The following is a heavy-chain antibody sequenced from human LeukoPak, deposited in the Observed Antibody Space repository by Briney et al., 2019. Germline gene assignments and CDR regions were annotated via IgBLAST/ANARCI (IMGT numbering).Heavy chain of an antibody. J-gene: IGHJ4*02. Sequence: SETLSLTCAVSGYSISGGYYWGWIRQPPGKGLGWIGSIYHSGSTYYNPSLKSRVTISVDTSKNQFSLKLSSVTAADTAVYYCARFKVRGVIKTFDYGGQGTLVTVSS. V-gene: IGHV4-38-2*01. D-gene: IGHD3-10*01. CDR1: GYSISGGYY. CDR3: ARFKVRGVIKTFDY. CDR2: IYHSGST.